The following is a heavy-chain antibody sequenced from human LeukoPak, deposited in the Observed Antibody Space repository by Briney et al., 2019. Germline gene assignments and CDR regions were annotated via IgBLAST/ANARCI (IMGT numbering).Heavy chain of an antibody. Sequence: SETLSLTCTVSGYSISSGYYWGWIRQPPGKGLEWIGSIYHSGSTYYNPSLKSRVTISVDTSKNQFSLKLSSVTAADTAVYYCARSENTYYYDSSGYYFYFQHWGQGTLVTVSS. D-gene: IGHD3-22*01. CDR1: GYSISSGYY. J-gene: IGHJ1*01. CDR3: ARSENTYYYDSSGYYFYFQH. V-gene: IGHV4-38-2*02. CDR2: IYHSGST.